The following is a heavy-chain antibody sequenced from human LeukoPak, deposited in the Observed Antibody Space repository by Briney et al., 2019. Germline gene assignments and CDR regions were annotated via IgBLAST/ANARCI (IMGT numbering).Heavy chain of an antibody. J-gene: IGHJ5*02. V-gene: IGHV4-59*01. CDR1: GGPISSYY. D-gene: IGHD6-19*01. Sequence: SETLSLTCTVSGGPISSYYWSWIRQPPGKGLEWIGYIYYSGSTNYNPSLKSRVTISVDTSKNQFSLKLSSVTAADTAVYYCARDAVAGTSWFDPWGQGTLVTVSS. CDR3: ARDAVAGTSWFDP. CDR2: IYYSGST.